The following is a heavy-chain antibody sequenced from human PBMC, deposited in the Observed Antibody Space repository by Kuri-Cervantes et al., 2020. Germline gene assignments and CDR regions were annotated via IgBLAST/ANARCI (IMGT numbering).Heavy chain of an antibody. D-gene: IGHD2-21*01. J-gene: IGHJ6*02. Sequence: GGSLRLSCAASGFTFSSYAMSWVRQAPGKGLEWVSAISGSGGSTYYADSVKGRFTISRDNAKNSLYLQMNSLRAEDTAVYYCARIRVRYYYGMDVWGQGTTVTVSS. V-gene: IGHV3-23*01. CDR3: ARIRVRYYYGMDV. CDR1: GFTFSSYA. CDR2: ISGSGGST.